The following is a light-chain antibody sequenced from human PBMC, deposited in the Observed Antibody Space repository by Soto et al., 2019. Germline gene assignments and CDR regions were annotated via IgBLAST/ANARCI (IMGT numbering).Light chain of an antibody. J-gene: IGKJ1*01. Sequence: EMVMTQSPDTLSVSPGERATLSCRASQSIRNDLAWYQQKPGQAPRLLIYGASTRATGIPARFSGSGSGTEFTLTISSLQSEDSAVYYCQQYNYWWTFGQGTKVAIK. CDR3: QQYNYWWT. CDR1: QSIRND. CDR2: GAS. V-gene: IGKV3-15*01.